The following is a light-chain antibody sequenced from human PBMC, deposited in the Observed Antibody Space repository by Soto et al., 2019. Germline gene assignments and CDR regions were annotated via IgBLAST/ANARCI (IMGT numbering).Light chain of an antibody. Sequence: EIVLTQSPGTLSLSPGERATPSCRASQSVSSSYLAWYQQKPGQAPRLLIYGASSRATGIPDRFSGSGSGTDFTLTISRLEPEDFAVYYCQQYGSPPPTFGQGTK. V-gene: IGKV3-20*01. CDR3: QQYGSPPPT. CDR1: QSVSSSY. J-gene: IGKJ1*01. CDR2: GAS.